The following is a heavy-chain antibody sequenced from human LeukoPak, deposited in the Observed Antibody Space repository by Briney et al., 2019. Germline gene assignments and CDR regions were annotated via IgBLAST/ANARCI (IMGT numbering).Heavy chain of an antibody. Sequence: LRLSCTASGFTFGDYAMSWFRQAPGKGLEWVGFIRSKAYGGTTEYAASVKGRFTISRDDSKSIAYLQMNSLKTEDTAVYYCTREVAAAVYYYYYYYMDVWGKGTTVTVSS. CDR1: GFTFGDYA. CDR2: IRSKAYGGTT. CDR3: TREVAAAVYYYYYYYMDV. D-gene: IGHD6-13*01. V-gene: IGHV3-49*03. J-gene: IGHJ6*03.